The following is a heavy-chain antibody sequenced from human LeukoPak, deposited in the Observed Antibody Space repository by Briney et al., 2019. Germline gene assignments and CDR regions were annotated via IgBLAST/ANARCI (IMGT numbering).Heavy chain of an antibody. V-gene: IGHV3-23*01. CDR2: ISGSGGST. Sequence: GGSLRLSCAASGFTFSSYGMHWVRQAPGKGLEWVSAISGSGGSTYYADSVKGRFTISRDNSKNTLYLQMNSLSAEDTAVYYCAKRTPGYEINWGQGTLVTVSS. CDR3: AKRTPGYEIN. CDR1: GFTFSSYG. D-gene: IGHD4-23*01. J-gene: IGHJ4*02.